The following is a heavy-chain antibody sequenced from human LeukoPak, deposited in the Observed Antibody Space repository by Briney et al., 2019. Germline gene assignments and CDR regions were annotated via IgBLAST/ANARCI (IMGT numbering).Heavy chain of an antibody. CDR3: AKDTTPPKAGFDP. CDR1: GFTFSSYG. V-gene: IGHV3-30*02. J-gene: IGHJ5*02. CDR2: IRYDGSNK. D-gene: IGHD1-14*01. Sequence: SGGSLRLSCAASGFTFSSYGMHWVRQAPGKGLEWVAFIRYDGSNKYYADSVKGLFTIARDNSKNTLYLQMNSLRAEDTAVYYCAKDTTPPKAGFDPWGQGTLVTVSS.